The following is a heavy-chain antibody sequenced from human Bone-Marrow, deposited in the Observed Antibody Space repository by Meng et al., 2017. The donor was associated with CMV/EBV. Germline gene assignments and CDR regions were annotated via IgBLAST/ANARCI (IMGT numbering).Heavy chain of an antibody. D-gene: IGHD3-3*01. CDR1: GYTFTSYY. Sequence: ASVKVSCKASGYTFTSYYMHWVRQAPGQGLEWMGIINPSGGSTSYAQKFQGRVTMTRDTSTSTVYMELSSLRSEDTAVYYCARASDFWSGSKDWFDPWGQGTRVTVSS. CDR3: ARASDFWSGSKDWFDP. CDR2: INPSGGST. V-gene: IGHV1-46*01. J-gene: IGHJ5*02.